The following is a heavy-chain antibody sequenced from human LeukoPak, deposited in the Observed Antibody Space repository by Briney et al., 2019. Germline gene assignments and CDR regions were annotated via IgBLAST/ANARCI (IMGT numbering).Heavy chain of an antibody. V-gene: IGHV3-30*02. D-gene: IGHD5-12*01. J-gene: IGHJ4*02. Sequence: GGSLRLSCAASGFTFSSYGMHWVRQAPGKGLEWVAFIRYDGSNKYYADSVKGRFTISRDNSKNTLYLQMNGLRAEDTAVYYCAKDRGYAPALDYWGQGTLVTVSS. CDR1: GFTFSSYG. CDR3: AKDRGYAPALDY. CDR2: IRYDGSNK.